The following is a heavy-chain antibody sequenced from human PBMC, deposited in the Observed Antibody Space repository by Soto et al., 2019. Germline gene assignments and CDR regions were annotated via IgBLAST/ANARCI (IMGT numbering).Heavy chain of an antibody. D-gene: IGHD6-13*01. CDR3: RRSSRYSTDV. CDR1: GDSIRSSSY. CDR2: IYSTGNT. Sequence: SETLSLTCTVSGDSIRSSSYWGWIRQPPGKGLEWIGSIYSTGNTYYNPSLNSQITISVDTSKNQFSLNVISVTAADTAVYYCRRSSRYSTDVWGQGTTVTVSS. V-gene: IGHV4-39*01. J-gene: IGHJ6*02.